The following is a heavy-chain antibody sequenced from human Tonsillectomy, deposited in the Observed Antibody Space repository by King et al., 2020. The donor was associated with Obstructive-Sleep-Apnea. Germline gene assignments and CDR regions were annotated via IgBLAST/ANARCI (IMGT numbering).Heavy chain of an antibody. CDR2: IYHSGIT. D-gene: IGHD3-22*01. J-gene: IGHJ4*02. CDR3: ASFSSGSFDY. V-gene: IGHV4-30-2*01. Sequence: LQLQESGSGLVKPSQTLSLTCAVSCGSISSGGYSWSWIRQPPGKGLEWIGYIYHSGITYYNPSLKSRVPISVDRSKNQFSLKLSSVTAADTAVYYCASFSSGSFDYWGQGTLVTVSS. CDR1: CGSISSGGYS.